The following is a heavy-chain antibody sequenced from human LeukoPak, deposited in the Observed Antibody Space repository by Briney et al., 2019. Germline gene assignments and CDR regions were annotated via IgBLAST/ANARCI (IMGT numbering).Heavy chain of an antibody. J-gene: IGHJ3*02. V-gene: IGHV1/OR15-1*02. CDR2: INPNSGGT. D-gene: IGHD1-26*01. CDR1: GYIFTDYY. CDR3: ARDLVLEWGAPGAFDI. Sequence: ASVKVSCKASGYIFTDYYMHWVRQAPGQELGWMGRINPNSGGTNYAQKFQGRVTMTRDTSISTAYTELSSLRAEDTAVYYCARDLVLEWGAPGAFDIWGQGTMVTVSS.